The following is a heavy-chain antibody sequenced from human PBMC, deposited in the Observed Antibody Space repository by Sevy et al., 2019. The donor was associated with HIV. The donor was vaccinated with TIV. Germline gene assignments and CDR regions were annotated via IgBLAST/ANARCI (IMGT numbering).Heavy chain of an antibody. CDR3: AREGCTKPHDY. CDR2: INQDGSEK. Sequence: GESLKISCAASGFTFSNYWMSWVRQAPGKGLVCVANINQDGSEKYYLDSVKGRFTISRDDSKNTLYLQMNSLRAEDTAVYYCAREGCTKPHDYWGQGTLVTVSS. J-gene: IGHJ4*02. CDR1: GFTFSNYW. V-gene: IGHV3-7*03. D-gene: IGHD2-8*01.